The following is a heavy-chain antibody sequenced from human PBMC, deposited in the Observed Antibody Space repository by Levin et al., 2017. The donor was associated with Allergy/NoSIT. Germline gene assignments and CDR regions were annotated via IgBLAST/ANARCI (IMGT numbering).Heavy chain of an antibody. D-gene: IGHD6-19*01. J-gene: IGHJ4*02. Sequence: GGSLRLSCAASGFTFSSYSMNWVRQAPGKGLEWVSSISSSSSYIYYADSVKGRFTISRDNAKNSLYLQMNSLRAEDTAVYYCARAYQQWLDAFDYWGQGTLVTVSS. CDR3: ARAYQQWLDAFDY. CDR2: ISSSSSYI. CDR1: GFTFSSYS. V-gene: IGHV3-21*01.